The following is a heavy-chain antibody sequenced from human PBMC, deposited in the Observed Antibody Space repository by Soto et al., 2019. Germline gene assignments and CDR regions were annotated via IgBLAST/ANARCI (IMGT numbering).Heavy chain of an antibody. CDR2: IYYSGST. D-gene: IGHD6-13*01. V-gene: IGHV4-31*03. CDR1: GGSISSGGYY. Sequence: QVQLQESGPGLVKPSQTLSLTCTVSGGSISSGGYYWSWIRQHPGKGLEWIGYIYYSGSTYYNPSLKRRVTIXXDXSXXQFSLKLSSVTAADTAVYYCASSDSSSWPHNWFDPWGQGTLVTVSS. CDR3: ASSDSSSWPHNWFDP. J-gene: IGHJ5*02.